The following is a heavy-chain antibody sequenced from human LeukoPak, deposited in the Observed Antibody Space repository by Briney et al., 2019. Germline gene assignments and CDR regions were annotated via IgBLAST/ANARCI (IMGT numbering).Heavy chain of an antibody. CDR3: ARGHYYDSSVYYYPSCYIDY. D-gene: IGHD3-22*01. CDR2: IYYSGST. Sequence: SETLCLTCTVSRVSLSSGVYYWGWIRHPPGRGLECIGYIYYSGSTYYNPPLTRRVTTSVDTSKNQFSLKLSSVTAADTAVYYRARGHYYDSSVYYYPSCYIDYWGQGTLLTVSS. CDR1: RVSLSSGVYY. V-gene: IGHV4-30-4*01. J-gene: IGHJ4*02.